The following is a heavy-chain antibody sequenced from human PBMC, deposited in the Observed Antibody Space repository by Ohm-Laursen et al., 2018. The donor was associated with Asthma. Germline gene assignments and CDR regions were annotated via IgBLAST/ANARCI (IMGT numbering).Heavy chain of an antibody. V-gene: IGHV3-30*03. Sequence: SLRLSCAASGFTFSSYGMHWVRQAPGKGLEWVAVISSDGSNQYYGDSVKGRFTISRDNSKNTLYLQMNSLRAEDTAVYYCARDLRYFDWLFNLGYWGQGTLVTVSS. CDR1: GFTFSSYG. D-gene: IGHD3-9*01. CDR3: ARDLRYFDWLFNLGY. J-gene: IGHJ4*02. CDR2: ISSDGSNQ.